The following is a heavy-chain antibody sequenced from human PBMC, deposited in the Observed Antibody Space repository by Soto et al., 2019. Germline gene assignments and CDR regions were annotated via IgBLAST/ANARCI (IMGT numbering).Heavy chain of an antibody. D-gene: IGHD3-16*01. CDR2: TYYRTKWYN. CDR3: ARLIGNSWLDS. CDR1: GHSLSSNNAA. J-gene: IGHJ5*01. Sequence: SQTLSLTCDISGHSLSSNNAACTWLRQSPSRGLEWLGRTYYRTKWYNDYAVSVKSRITINPDTSNNQLSLQLNSVTPDDTAVYYCARLIGNSWLDSWGQGTLVTVSS. V-gene: IGHV6-1*01.